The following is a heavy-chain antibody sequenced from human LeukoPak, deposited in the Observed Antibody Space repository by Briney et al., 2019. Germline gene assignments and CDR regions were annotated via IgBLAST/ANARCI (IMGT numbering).Heavy chain of an antibody. CDR2: ISNGGGSI. Sequence: GGSLRLSCAASGFTFSNYEMNWVRQAPGKGLEWVSFISNGGGSIYYADSVRGRFTISRDNARNSLYLQMNGLRAEDTAVYYCARAHASMLRGVIIAAYYYYYMDVWGKGTTVTISS. CDR3: ARAHASMLRGVIIAAYYYYYMDV. D-gene: IGHD3-10*01. J-gene: IGHJ6*03. CDR1: GFTFSNYE. V-gene: IGHV3-48*03.